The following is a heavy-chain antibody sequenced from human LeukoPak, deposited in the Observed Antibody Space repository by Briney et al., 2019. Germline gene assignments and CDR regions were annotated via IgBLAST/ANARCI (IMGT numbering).Heavy chain of an antibody. CDR3: AREKTGTMVRGVIRHYYRMDV. CDR1: GGSFSGYY. Sequence: SETLSLTCAVYGGSFSGYYWSWIRQPPGKGVGWSGEINHSGSTNYNPSLKSRVTISVDTSKNQFSLKLSSVTAADTAVYYCAREKTGTMVRGVIRHYYRMDVWGKGTTVTVSS. V-gene: IGHV4-34*01. J-gene: IGHJ6*04. CDR2: INHSGST. D-gene: IGHD3-10*01.